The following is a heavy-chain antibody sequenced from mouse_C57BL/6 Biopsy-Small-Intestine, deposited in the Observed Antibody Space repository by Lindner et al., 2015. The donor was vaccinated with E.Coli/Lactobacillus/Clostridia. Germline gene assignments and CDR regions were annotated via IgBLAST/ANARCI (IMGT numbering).Heavy chain of an antibody. Sequence: VQLQESGAELVRPGTSVKISCKASGYTFTDYYINWVKQRPGQGLEWIGWIYPGSGNTKYNEKFKGKATLTVDKSSSTAYMQLNSLTSEDSAVYYCARRGELAWFAYWGQGTLVTVSA. V-gene: IGHV1-84*01. CDR2: IYPGSGNT. J-gene: IGHJ3*01. CDR3: ARRGELAWFAY. CDR1: GYTFTDYY.